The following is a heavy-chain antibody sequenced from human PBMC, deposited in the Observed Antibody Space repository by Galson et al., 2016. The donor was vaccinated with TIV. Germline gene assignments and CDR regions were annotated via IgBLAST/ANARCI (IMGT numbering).Heavy chain of an antibody. CDR3: ARARGYSGHEGNY. J-gene: IGHJ4*02. CDR1: GGTFSSYV. D-gene: IGHD5-12*01. V-gene: IGHV1-69*04. CDR2: FTPILGMS. Sequence: SVKVSCKASGGTFSSYVISWVRQAPGQGLEWMGRFTPILGMSNYAQKFQGRVTITADESTSTAYMELSSLRSEDTAMYYCARARGYSGHEGNYWGQGTLVTVSS.